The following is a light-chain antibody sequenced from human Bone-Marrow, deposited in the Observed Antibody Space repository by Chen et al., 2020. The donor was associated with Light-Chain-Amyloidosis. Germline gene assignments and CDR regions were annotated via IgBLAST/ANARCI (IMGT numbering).Light chain of an antibody. CDR3: QVWDRSSDRPV. Sequence: SYVLTQPSSVSVAPGQTATIACGGNNIGSTSVHWYQQTPGQAPLLVVYDDSDRPSGSPERLSGCYSGNTATLTISRVEAGDEADYYCQVWDRSSDRPVFGGGTKLTVL. CDR1: NIGSTS. V-gene: IGLV3-21*02. J-gene: IGLJ3*02. CDR2: DDS.